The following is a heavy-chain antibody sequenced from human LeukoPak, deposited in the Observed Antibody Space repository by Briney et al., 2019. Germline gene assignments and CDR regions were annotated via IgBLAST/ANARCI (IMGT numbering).Heavy chain of an antibody. D-gene: IGHD3-22*01. Sequence: ASVKVSCKASGYTFTGYYMHWVRQAPGQGLEWMGWINPNSGGTNYAQKFQGRVTMTRDTSISTAYMELSRLRSDDTAVYYCARDRVVVRGPAYYYMDVWGKGTTVTISS. V-gene: IGHV1-2*02. CDR2: INPNSGGT. CDR1: GYTFTGYY. J-gene: IGHJ6*03. CDR3: ARDRVVVRGPAYYYMDV.